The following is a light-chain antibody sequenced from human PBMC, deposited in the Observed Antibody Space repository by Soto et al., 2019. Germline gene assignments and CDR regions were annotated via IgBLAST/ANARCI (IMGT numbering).Light chain of an antibody. J-gene: IGKJ5*01. CDR3: LQHNSFPHP. V-gene: IGKV1-5*01. Sequence: DLQMTPSPSTLSASVGDSVTITCRASQSISSWLSWYQQKPGKAPKLLIYDASSLESGVPSRFSGSGSGTEFTLTIISLQPDDFAPYCCLQHNSFPHPFGEGARQAI. CDR1: QSISSW. CDR2: DAS.